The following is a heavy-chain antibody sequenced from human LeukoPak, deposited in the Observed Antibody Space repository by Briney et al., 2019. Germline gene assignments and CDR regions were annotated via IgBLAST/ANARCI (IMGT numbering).Heavy chain of an antibody. J-gene: IGHJ5*02. V-gene: IGHV4-39*07. Sequence: PSETLSLTCTVSGGSVSSGSYYWGWIRQPPGKGLEWIGNIYYSGSTYYNPSLKSRVTISVDTSKNQFSLKLSSVTAADTAVYYCARRDGRRPRITMVRGPGGWFDPWGQGTLVTVSS. CDR3: ARRDGRRPRITMVRGPGGWFDP. CDR1: GGSVSSGSYY. CDR2: IYYSGST. D-gene: IGHD3-10*01.